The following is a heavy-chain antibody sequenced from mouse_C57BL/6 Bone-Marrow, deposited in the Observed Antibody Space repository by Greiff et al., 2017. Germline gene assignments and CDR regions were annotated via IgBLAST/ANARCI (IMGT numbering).Heavy chain of an antibody. CDR1: GYTFTSYW. D-gene: IGHD2-5*01. V-gene: IGHV1-64*01. Sequence: QVHVKQPGAELVKPGASVKLSCKASGYTFTSYWMHWVKQRPGQGLEWIGMIHPNSGSTNYNEKFKSKATLTVDKSSSTAYMQLSSLTSEDSAVYYCAREVIVTTRYYAMDYWGRGTSVTVSS. CDR2: IHPNSGST. CDR3: AREVIVTTRYYAMDY. J-gene: IGHJ4*01.